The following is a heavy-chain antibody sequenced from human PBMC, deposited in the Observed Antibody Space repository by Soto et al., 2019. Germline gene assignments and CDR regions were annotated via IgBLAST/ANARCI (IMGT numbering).Heavy chain of an antibody. J-gene: IGHJ6*03. V-gene: IGHV4-39*01. Sequence: SETLSLTCTVSGGSISSSSYYWGWIRQPPGRGLEWIGSIYYSGSTYYNPSLKSRVTISVDTSKNQFSLKLSSVTAADTAVYYCERHLSSADTDYYMDVWGKGTTVTVSS. D-gene: IGHD2-15*01. CDR2: IYYSGST. CDR1: GGSISSSSYY. CDR3: ERHLSSADTDYYMDV.